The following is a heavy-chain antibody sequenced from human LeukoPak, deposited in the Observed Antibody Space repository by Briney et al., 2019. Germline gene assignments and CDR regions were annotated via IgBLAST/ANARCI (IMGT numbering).Heavy chain of an antibody. Sequence: PGGSLRLSCAVSGLTFSTYGMNWVRQAPGKGLEWVSYISTSGSTIYYADSVKGRFTISRDNAKNSLYLQMNSLRAEDTAVYYCARAGQPLDYWGQGTLVTVSS. J-gene: IGHJ4*02. CDR1: GLTFSTYG. CDR3: ARAGQPLDY. CDR2: ISTSGSTI. V-gene: IGHV3-48*04. D-gene: IGHD3-10*01.